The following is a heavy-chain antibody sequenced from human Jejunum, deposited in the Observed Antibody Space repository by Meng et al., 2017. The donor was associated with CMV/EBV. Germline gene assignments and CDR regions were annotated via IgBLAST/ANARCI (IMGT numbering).Heavy chain of an antibody. Sequence: DRVSSYSATWNWIRQTPSSGLEWLGRTYYRSKWWYNDNAVSLRGRITINADASKNQFSLQLSSVTPEDTAVYYCARGDKNGHYLDYWGQGALVTVSS. CDR1: DRVSSYSAT. CDR3: ARGDKNGHYLDY. CDR2: TYYRSKWWYN. D-gene: IGHD3-22*01. V-gene: IGHV6-1*01. J-gene: IGHJ4*02.